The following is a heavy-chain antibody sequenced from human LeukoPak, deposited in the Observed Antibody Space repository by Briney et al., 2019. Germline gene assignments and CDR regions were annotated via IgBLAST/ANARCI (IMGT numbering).Heavy chain of an antibody. D-gene: IGHD3-9*01. CDR2: IDPSGSA. V-gene: IGHV4-59*01. Sequence: SETLSLTCVVSGGSISPYYWSWIRQSPGKGLEWIGYIDPSGSASYNPSLKSRVTIFVDTSKNLVSLILTSVSASDTAIYYCARDHWLFSSKTWYYYGMDVWGQGTLVTVSS. CDR1: GGSISPYY. J-gene: IGHJ6*02. CDR3: ARDHWLFSSKTWYYYGMDV.